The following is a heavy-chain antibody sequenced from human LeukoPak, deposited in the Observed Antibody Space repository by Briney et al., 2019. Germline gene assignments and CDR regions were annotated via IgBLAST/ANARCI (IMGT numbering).Heavy chain of an antibody. J-gene: IGHJ5*02. V-gene: IGHV4-59*01. CDR2: MYYSGSI. CDR1: GDSISRYY. Sequence: PSETLSLTCTLSGDSISRYYWSWIRQPPGERLGWIGYMYYSGSINYNPCLKSRVTISVDTSKNQFSLKLSSVTAADTAVYYCARENSWGVVPAATFDPWGQGTLVTVSS. CDR3: ARENSWGVVPAATFDP. D-gene: IGHD2-2*01.